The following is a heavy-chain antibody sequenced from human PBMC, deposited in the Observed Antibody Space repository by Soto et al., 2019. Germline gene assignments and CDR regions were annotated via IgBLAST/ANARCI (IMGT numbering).Heavy chain of an antibody. CDR2: TSTDGSHK. V-gene: IGHV3-30*03. D-gene: IGHD6-19*01. CDR3: VRARYRSIAVGVTFAY. J-gene: IGHJ4*02. Sequence: QVQLVESGGGVVQPGGSLRLSCVASGFTFAGYVMHWVRQAPGKGLVVVAVTSTDGSHKYYADSLKGRFTISRDNSRNTGYLERNHPRTAATAMYFCVRARYRSIAVGVTFAYWGRRTLVTFSA. CDR1: GFTFAGYV.